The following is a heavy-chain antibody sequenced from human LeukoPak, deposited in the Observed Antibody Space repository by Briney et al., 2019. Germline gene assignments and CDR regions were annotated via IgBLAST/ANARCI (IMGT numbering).Heavy chain of an antibody. CDR2: IYNSGSA. J-gene: IGHJ4*02. CDR3: AREAAVGTGGFDY. D-gene: IGHD6-13*01. V-gene: IGHV4-59*01. Sequence: PSETLSLTCTVSGGSISAYYWSWIRQPPGKGLEWIGYIYNSGSANYNPSLQSRVTILIDTSKKQFSLKVSSVTAADTAIYYCAREAAVGTGGFDYWGQGTLVTVSS. CDR1: GGSISAYY.